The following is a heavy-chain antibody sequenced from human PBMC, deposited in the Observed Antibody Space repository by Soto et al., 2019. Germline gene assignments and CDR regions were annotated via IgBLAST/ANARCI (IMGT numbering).Heavy chain of an antibody. Sequence: GASVKVSCKASGYTFTSYDINWVRQATGQGLEWMGWMSPNSGNTGYAQKFQGRVTMTRNTSISTAYMELSRLRSEDTAVYYCARRGVIAVGGSLFDAFDIWGQGTMVTVSS. J-gene: IGHJ3*02. V-gene: IGHV1-8*01. D-gene: IGHD6-19*01. CDR1: GYTFTSYD. CDR3: ARRGVIAVGGSLFDAFDI. CDR2: MSPNSGNT.